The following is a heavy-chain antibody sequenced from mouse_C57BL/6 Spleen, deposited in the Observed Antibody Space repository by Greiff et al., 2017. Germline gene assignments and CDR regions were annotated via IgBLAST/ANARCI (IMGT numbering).Heavy chain of an antibody. V-gene: IGHV5-9-1*02. J-gene: IGHJ4*01. CDR1: GFTFSSYA. CDR3: TRELMALGYYAMDY. Sequence: EVHLVESGEGLVKPGGSLKLSCAASGFTFSSYAMSWVRQTPEKRLEWVAYISSGGDYIYYADTVKGRFTISRDNARNTLYLQMSSLKSEDTAMYYCTRELMALGYYAMDYWGQGTSVTVSS. D-gene: IGHD1-3*01. CDR2: ISSGGDYI.